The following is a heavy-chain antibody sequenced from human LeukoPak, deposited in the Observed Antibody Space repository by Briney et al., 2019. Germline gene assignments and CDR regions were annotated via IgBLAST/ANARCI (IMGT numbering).Heavy chain of an antibody. CDR2: ISTNGGNT. J-gene: IGHJ3*02. CDR1: GFTFSIYA. V-gene: IGHV3-64D*06. D-gene: IGHD3-16*01. CDR3: VKGVSNTWLNAFDI. Sequence: GGSLRLSCSASGFTFSIYAMHWVRQAPGKGLEYVSAISTNGGNTYYADSVKGRSTISRDNSKNTLFLQMSSLRAEDSAMYHRVKGVSNTWLNAFDIWGQGTMVTVSS.